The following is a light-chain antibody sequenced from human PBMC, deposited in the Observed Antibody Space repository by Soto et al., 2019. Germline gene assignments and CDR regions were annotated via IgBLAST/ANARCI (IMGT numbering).Light chain of an antibody. V-gene: IGKV4-1*01. CDR1: KSVLYSSNNKNY. CDR3: QQYYSHPYT. CDR2: WAS. Sequence: DIMMTQSPDSLAVSLGERATINCKSSKSVLYSSNNKNYLVWYQQKPGQPPKLLIYWASTRESGVPDRFSGSGSGTDFTLTISSLQAEDVAVYYCQQYYSHPYTFGQGTKLEIK. J-gene: IGKJ2*01.